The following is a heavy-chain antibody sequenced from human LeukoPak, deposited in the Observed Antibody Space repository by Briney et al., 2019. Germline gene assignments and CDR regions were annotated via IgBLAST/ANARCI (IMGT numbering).Heavy chain of an antibody. D-gene: IGHD7-27*01. Sequence: QPGGSLRLSCAASGFTFSSHAMSWVRQAPGEGLQWVSGITDSGSVTYYADSVKGRLTISRDNSNNTLYLQMNSLSADDTAVYFCARCRNWGKDAFDFWGHGTVVTVSS. CDR3: ARCRNWGKDAFDF. J-gene: IGHJ3*01. V-gene: IGHV3-23*05. CDR2: ITDSGSVT. CDR1: GFTFSSHA.